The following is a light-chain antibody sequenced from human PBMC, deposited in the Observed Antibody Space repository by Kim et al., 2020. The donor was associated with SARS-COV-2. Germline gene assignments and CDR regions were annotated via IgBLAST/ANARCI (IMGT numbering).Light chain of an antibody. J-gene: IGKJ5*01. CDR2: VAS. Sequence: ASVGDRVTITCRASQSIINYLNWYQQKPAEAPKLLIYVASSLQSGVPSRFSGSGSGTDFTLTISSLQPEDFATYYCQQGYSNMITFGQGTRLEIK. CDR3: QQGYSNMIT. CDR1: QSIINY. V-gene: IGKV1-39*01.